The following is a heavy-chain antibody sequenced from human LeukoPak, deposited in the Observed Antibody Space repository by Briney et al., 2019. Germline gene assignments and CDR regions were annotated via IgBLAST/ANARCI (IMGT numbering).Heavy chain of an antibody. CDR2: ISAYNGNT. D-gene: IGHD3-22*01. Sequence: EASVKVSCKASGYTFTNYGISWVRQAPGQGLECRGWISAYNGNTKYVQKFQGRVTMTTDTSTSTAYMELRSLRSDDTAVYYCARDLTHRRNYDNSGYQIVSAFWGQGTLVTVSS. J-gene: IGHJ4*02. V-gene: IGHV1-18*01. CDR1: GYTFTNYG. CDR3: ARDLTHRRNYDNSGYQIVSAF.